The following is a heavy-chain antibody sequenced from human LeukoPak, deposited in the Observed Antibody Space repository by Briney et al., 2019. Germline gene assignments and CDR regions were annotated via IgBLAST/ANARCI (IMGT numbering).Heavy chain of an antibody. Sequence: PSETLSLTCTVSGGSISSRSHYWGWIRQPPGKGLEWIGSIYYTGNTYYNPSLKSRVTISVDTSKNHFSLKLSSVTAADTAVYYCASNDILTGYSYFDYWGQGTLVTVSS. CDR3: ASNDILTGYSYFDY. D-gene: IGHD3-9*01. CDR1: GGSISSRSHY. V-gene: IGHV4-39*02. J-gene: IGHJ4*02. CDR2: IYYTGNT.